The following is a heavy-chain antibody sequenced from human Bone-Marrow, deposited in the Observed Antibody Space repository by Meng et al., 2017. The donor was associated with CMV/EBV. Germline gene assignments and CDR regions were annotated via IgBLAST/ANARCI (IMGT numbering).Heavy chain of an antibody. D-gene: IGHD3-10*01. CDR3: AKDSGGEGGMDV. CDR1: GFTVSSNY. J-gene: IGHJ6*02. Sequence: GGSLRLSCAASGFTVSSNYMSWVRQAPGKGLEWVSVIYSGGSTYYADSVQGRLTISRDNSKNTLYLQMNSLRADDTALYYCAKDSGGEGGMDVWGQGTTVTVSS. V-gene: IGHV3-53*05. CDR2: IYSGGST.